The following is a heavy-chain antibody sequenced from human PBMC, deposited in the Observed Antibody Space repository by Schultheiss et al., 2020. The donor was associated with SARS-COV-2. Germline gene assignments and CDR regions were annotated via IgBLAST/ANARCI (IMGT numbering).Heavy chain of an antibody. D-gene: IGHD4-17*01. CDR1: GGSISSYY. CDR2: IYYSGST. CDR3: ARGYGALSMGKDV. J-gene: IGHJ6*02. V-gene: IGHV4-59*01. Sequence: SETLSLTCTVSGGSISSYYWNWIRQPPGKGLEWIGYIYYSGSTNYNPSLKSRVTISVDTSKNQFSLKLSSVTAADTAVYYCARGYGALSMGKDVWGQGTTVTVSS.